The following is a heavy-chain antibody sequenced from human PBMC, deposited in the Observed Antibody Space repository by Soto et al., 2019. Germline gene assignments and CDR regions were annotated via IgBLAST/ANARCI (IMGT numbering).Heavy chain of an antibody. CDR2: INPNSGGT. J-gene: IGHJ3*02. Sequence: ASVKVSCKASGYAFTGYYMHWVRQAPGQGLEWMGWINPNSGGTNYAQKFQGWVTMTRDTSISTAYMELSRLRSDDTAVYYCARSWITMVRGDDAFDIWGQGTMVTVSS. CDR3: ARSWITMVRGDDAFDI. V-gene: IGHV1-2*04. D-gene: IGHD3-10*01. CDR1: GYAFTGYY.